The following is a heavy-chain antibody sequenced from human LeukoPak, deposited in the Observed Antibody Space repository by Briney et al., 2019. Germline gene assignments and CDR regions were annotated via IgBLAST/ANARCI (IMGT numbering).Heavy chain of an antibody. CDR1: GGSISSSNYY. J-gene: IGHJ4*02. V-gene: IGHV4-39*01. CDR2: IYYSGST. CDR3: ARSVHISAPFDV. D-gene: IGHD2-21*01. Sequence: SETLSLTCTVSGGSISSSNYYWGWIRQPPGKGLEWIGNIYYSGSTYYNPSLKSRVTISVDTSKNQFSLKLNSVTAADTAVYYCARSVHISAPFDVWGQGTLVTVSS.